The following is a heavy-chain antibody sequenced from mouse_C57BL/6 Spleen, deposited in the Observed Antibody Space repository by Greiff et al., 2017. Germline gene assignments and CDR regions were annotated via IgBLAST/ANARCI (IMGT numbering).Heavy chain of an antibody. V-gene: IGHV1-9*01. Sequence: VQLQQSGAELMKPGASVKLSCKATGYTFTGYWIEWVKQRPGHGLEWIGEILPGSGSTNYNEKFKGKATFTADTSSNTAYMQLSSLTTEDSAIYYCARRDLYYGSSYWYFDVWGTVTTVTVSS. CDR3: ARRDLYYGSSYWYFDV. J-gene: IGHJ1*03. D-gene: IGHD1-1*01. CDR1: GYTFTGYW. CDR2: ILPGSGST.